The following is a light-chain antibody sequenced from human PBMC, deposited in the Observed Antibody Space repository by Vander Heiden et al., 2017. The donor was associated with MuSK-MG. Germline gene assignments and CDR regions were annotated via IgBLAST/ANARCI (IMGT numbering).Light chain of an antibody. J-gene: IGKJ4*01. Sequence: ELALTQSPGILSLSPGERATLSCRASERGSSTYLAWYQQKPGQSPRLLMSGASSRATGTPDRFSGSGSGTVFTLTISGLEPEDFAVYYCQRFGRSPLTFGGGTKLERK. CDR1: ERGSSTY. CDR3: QRFGRSPLT. V-gene: IGKV3-20*01. CDR2: GAS.